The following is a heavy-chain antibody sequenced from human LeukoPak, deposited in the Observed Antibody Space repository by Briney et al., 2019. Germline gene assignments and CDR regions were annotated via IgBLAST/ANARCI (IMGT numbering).Heavy chain of an antibody. D-gene: IGHD3-3*01. CDR3: AREGSGYHDY. CDR2: INSNGDST. Sequence: GGSLRLSCAASGFTFSTYAMHWVRQAPGKGLEYVSSINSNGDSTYHANSVKGRFTISRDNSKNTLYLQMGSLRAEDMAVYYCAREGSGYHDYWGQGTLVTVSS. CDR1: GFTFSTYA. V-gene: IGHV3-64*01. J-gene: IGHJ4*02.